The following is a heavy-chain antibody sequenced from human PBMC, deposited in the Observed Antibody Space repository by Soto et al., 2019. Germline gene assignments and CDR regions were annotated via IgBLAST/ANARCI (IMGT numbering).Heavy chain of an antibody. V-gene: IGHV1-3*01. CDR2: INAGNGST. CDR1: GYTFTSYA. J-gene: IGHJ4*02. Sequence: QVQLVQSGAEVKKPGASVKVSCKASGYTFTSYAMHWVRQAPGQRLEWMGWINAGNGSTKYSQKFQGRVTITRDTSASTAYMELSSLRSEDTAVYYCARVSGYYAPDYWGQGTLVTVSS. CDR3: ARVSGYYAPDY. D-gene: IGHD3-3*01.